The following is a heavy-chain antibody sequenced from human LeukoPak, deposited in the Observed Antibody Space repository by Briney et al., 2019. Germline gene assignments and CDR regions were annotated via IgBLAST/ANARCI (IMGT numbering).Heavy chain of an antibody. D-gene: IGHD6-19*01. CDR1: GGSFSGYY. CDR3: ARRIAVAGAFDY. V-gene: IGHV4-34*01. J-gene: IGHJ4*02. Sequence: KPSETLSLTCAVYGGSFSGYYWSWIRQPPGKGLEWIGEINHSGSTNYNPSLKSRVTISVDTSKNQFSLKLSSVTAADTAVYYCARRIAVAGAFDYWGQGTLVTVSS. CDR2: INHSGST.